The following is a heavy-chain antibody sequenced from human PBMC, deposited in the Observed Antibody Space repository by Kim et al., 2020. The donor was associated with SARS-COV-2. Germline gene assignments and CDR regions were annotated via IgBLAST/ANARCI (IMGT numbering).Heavy chain of an antibody. CDR2: IWYDGSNK. CDR3: ARGQYYYDSSGQFDY. Sequence: GGSLRLSCAASGFTFSSYGMHWVRQAPGKGLEWVAVIWYDGSNKYYADSVKGRFTISRDNSKNTLYLQMNSLRAEDTAVYYCARGQYYYDSSGQFDYWGQGTLVTVSS. D-gene: IGHD3-22*01. V-gene: IGHV3-33*01. J-gene: IGHJ4*02. CDR1: GFTFSSYG.